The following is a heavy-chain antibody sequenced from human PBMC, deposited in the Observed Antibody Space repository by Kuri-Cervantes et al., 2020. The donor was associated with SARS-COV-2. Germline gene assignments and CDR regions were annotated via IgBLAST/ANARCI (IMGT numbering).Heavy chain of an antibody. Sequence: GESLKISCEVSGFTFSSHAMHWVRQAPGKGLEWVAVISSDGGNKYYADSVRGRFTISRDNSKNTVYLRLNTLRAEDTAVYHCAREYVYDTTGYFYWYFDLWGRGTLVTVSS. CDR3: AREYVYDTTGYFYWYFDL. CDR2: ISSDGGNK. J-gene: IGHJ2*01. CDR1: GFTFSSHA. D-gene: IGHD3-22*01. V-gene: IGHV3-30-3*01.